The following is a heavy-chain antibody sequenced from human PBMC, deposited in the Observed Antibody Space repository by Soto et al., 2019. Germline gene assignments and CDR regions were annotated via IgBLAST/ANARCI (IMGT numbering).Heavy chain of an antibody. D-gene: IGHD3-3*01. V-gene: IGHV1-18*01. J-gene: IGHJ6*02. Sequence: ASVKVSCKASGYTFTSYGISWVRQAPGQGLEWMGWISAYNGNTNYAQKLQGRVTMTTDTSTSTAYMELRSLRSDDTAVYYCARAPYYDFWSGYRGPYYPYGMDVWGQGTTVTVSS. CDR3: ARAPYYDFWSGYRGPYYPYGMDV. CDR2: ISAYNGNT. CDR1: GYTFTSYG.